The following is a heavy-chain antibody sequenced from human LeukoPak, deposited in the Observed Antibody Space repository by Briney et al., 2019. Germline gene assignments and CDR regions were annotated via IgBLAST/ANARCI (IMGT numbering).Heavy chain of an antibody. CDR2: IKQDGSEK. Sequence: GGPLRLSCAASGFTFSNYWMSWVRQAPGKGLEWVANIKQDGSEKYYVDSVKGRFTISRDDANYSLYLQMNSLRAEDTAVYYCARKAYGMDVWGKGTTVTVSS. J-gene: IGHJ6*04. V-gene: IGHV3-7*03. CDR3: ARKAYGMDV. CDR1: GFTFSNYW.